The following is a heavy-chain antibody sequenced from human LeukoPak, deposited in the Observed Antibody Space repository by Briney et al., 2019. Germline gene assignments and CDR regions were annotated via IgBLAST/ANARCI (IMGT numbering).Heavy chain of an antibody. Sequence: GASVKVSCKASGYTFTGYYMHWVRQAPGQGLEWMGWIKPNSGGTNFAQKFQGRVTMTRDTSISTAYMELSRLRSDDTAVYYCARTLTGYRTPFDAFDIWGQGTMVTVSS. CDR3: ARTLTGYRTPFDAFDI. V-gene: IGHV1-2*02. CDR2: IKPNSGGT. CDR1: GYTFTGYY. D-gene: IGHD3-9*01. J-gene: IGHJ3*02.